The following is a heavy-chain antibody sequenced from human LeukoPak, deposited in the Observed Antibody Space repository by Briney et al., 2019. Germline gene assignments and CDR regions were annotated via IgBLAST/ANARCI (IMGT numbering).Heavy chain of an antibody. Sequence: SETLSLTCTVSGGSISSGSYYWSWIRQPAGKGLEWIGRIYTSGSTNYNPSLKSRVTISVDKSKNKFSLKLRSVTAADTAVYYCAREKEPRWLQLLDYWGQGALVTVSS. CDR2: IYTSGST. D-gene: IGHD5-24*01. CDR3: AREKEPRWLQLLDY. J-gene: IGHJ4*02. V-gene: IGHV4-61*02. CDR1: GGSISSGSYY.